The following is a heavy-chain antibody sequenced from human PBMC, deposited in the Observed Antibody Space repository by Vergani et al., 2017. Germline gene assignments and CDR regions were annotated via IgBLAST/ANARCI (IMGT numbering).Heavy chain of an antibody. Sequence: EVQLVESGGGLVQPGGSLRLSCAASGFTFSSYWMSWVRQAPGKGLEWVANIKQDGSDKFYVDSVKGRFTVSRDNAKNSLYLQMNSLRAEDTAVYYCARVRVGGNQLLPPYYYYYMDVWGKGTTVTVSS. CDR3: ARVRVGGNQLLPPYYYYYMDV. J-gene: IGHJ6*03. D-gene: IGHD2-2*01. V-gene: IGHV3-7*01. CDR2: IKQDGSDK. CDR1: GFTFSSYW.